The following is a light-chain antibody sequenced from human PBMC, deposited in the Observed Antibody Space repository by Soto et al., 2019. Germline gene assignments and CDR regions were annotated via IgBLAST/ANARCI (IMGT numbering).Light chain of an antibody. J-gene: IGKJ2*01. V-gene: IGKV2-28*01. CDR1: QSLLHRNGYSS. Sequence: DIVMTQSPLSLPVSPGEPASISCGSSQSLLHRNGYSSLDWYLQKPGQSPRLLIYLASTRASGVPDKFSASGSGTVFTLKISRVEAEDVGIYSCMQALQTPYSFGHGTKLEI. CDR3: MQALQTPYS. CDR2: LAS.